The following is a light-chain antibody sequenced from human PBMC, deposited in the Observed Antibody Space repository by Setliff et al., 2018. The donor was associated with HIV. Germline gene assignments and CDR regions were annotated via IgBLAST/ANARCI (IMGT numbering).Light chain of an antibody. CDR3: SSYAGSKNV. V-gene: IGLV2-8*01. CDR1: SSDVGGFNY. CDR2: EVN. J-gene: IGLJ1*01. Sequence: QSALTQPPSASGSPGQSVTISCTGTSSDVGGFNYVSWYQQHPGKAPKLMIYEVNKRPSGVPDRFSGSKSGNTASLTVSGLQAEDEAEYYCSSYAGSKNVLGTGTKVTVL.